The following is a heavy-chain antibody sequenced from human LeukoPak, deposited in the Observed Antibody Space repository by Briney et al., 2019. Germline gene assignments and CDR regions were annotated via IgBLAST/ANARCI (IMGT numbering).Heavy chain of an antibody. CDR1: GFTFSSYE. Sequence: RTGGSLRLSCAAFGFTFSSYEMNWVRQAPGKGLEWVPYISSSGSTIYYADSVKGRFTISRDNAKNSLYLQMNSLRAGDTAVYYCAKGGVVPAAHDAFDIWGQGTMVTVSS. CDR2: ISSSGSTI. CDR3: AKGGVVPAAHDAFDI. V-gene: IGHV3-48*03. J-gene: IGHJ3*02. D-gene: IGHD2-2*01.